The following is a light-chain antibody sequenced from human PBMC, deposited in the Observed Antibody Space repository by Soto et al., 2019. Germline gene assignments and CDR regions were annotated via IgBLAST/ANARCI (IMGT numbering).Light chain of an antibody. CDR2: DVT. V-gene: IGLV2-11*01. CDR3: CSYAGSPFYV. Sequence: QSALAQPRSVSGSPGQSVTISCTGTNSDVGGYEYVSWYQQHPGKAPKLVIYDVTKRPSGVPDRFSGSRSGNTASLTISGLQTEDEADYYCCSYAGSPFYVFGIGTKVTVL. CDR1: NSDVGGYEY. J-gene: IGLJ1*01.